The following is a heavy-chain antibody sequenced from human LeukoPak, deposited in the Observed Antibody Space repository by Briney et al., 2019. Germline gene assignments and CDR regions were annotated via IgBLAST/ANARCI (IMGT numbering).Heavy chain of an antibody. CDR3: ARVSGSYSLYYYMDV. J-gene: IGHJ6*03. D-gene: IGHD1-26*01. CDR1: GFTFSSYA. Sequence: PGRSLRLSCAASGFTFSSYAMHWVRQAPGKGLEWVAVISYDRSNKYYADSVKGRFTISRDNSKNTLYLQMNGLRAEDTAVYYCARVSGSYSLYYYMDVWGKGTTVTISS. CDR2: ISYDRSNK. V-gene: IGHV3-30*04.